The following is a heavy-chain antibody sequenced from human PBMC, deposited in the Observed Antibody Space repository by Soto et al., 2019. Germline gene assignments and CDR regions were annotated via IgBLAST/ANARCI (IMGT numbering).Heavy chain of an antibody. CDR1: GYNLGAYY. D-gene: IGHD6-6*01. Sequence: ASVKVSCKASGYNLGAYYTYWVRQAPGRGLEWVGLMDPITGGTDYEERLRDRVTMTRDTSISTAYLQWSSLKASDTAMYYCARRAGSSSSGLYYGLDVWGQGTTVTVSS. J-gene: IGHJ6*02. CDR2: MDPITGGT. V-gene: IGHV1-2*02. CDR3: ARRAGSSSSGLYYGLDV.